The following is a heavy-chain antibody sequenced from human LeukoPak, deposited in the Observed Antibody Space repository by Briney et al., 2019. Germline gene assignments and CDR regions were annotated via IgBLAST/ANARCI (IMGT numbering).Heavy chain of an antibody. J-gene: IGHJ4*02. V-gene: IGHV4-4*07. CDR3: AREGIQPWWYYFDY. Sequence: SETLSLTCTVSGGSISSYYWSWIRQPAGKGLEWIGRIYTSGSTNYNPSLKSRVTMSVDTSKNQFSLKLSSVTAADTAVYYCAREGIQPWWYYFDYWGQGTLVTVSS. D-gene: IGHD5-18*01. CDR2: IYTSGST. CDR1: GGSISSYY.